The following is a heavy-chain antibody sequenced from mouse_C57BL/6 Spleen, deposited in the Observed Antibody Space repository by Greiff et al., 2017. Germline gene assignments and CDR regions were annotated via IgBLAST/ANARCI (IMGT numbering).Heavy chain of an antibody. V-gene: IGHV1-69*01. Sequence: QVQLQQPGAELVMPGASVKLSCKASGYTFTGYWMHWVKQRPGQGLEWIGEIDTSDSYTNYNKKFKGKSTLTVDESSSTAYMQLRSLTSEDSAVYYCARYGSSWYFDVWGTGTTVTVSS. CDR1: GYTFTGYW. CDR3: ARYGSSWYFDV. J-gene: IGHJ1*03. CDR2: IDTSDSYT. D-gene: IGHD1-1*01.